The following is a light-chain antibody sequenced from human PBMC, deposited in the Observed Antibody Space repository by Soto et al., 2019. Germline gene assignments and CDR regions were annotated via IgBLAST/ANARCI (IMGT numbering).Light chain of an antibody. CDR1: QSVSSN. Sequence: EIEFTRSPSTXSVFPGERAPLSCRASQSVSSNFACYHQKPPHPPXLXXXGTSTRATGIPARFSGSGSGTEFTLPISSLQYEDFGVYYCQQYNNWPRITVGRGTQVDI. V-gene: IGKV3D-15*01. CDR3: QQYNNWPRIT. CDR2: GTS. J-gene: IGKJ4*01.